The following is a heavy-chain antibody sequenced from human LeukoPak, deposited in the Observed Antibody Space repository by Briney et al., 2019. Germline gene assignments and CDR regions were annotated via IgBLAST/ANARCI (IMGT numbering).Heavy chain of an antibody. CDR3: AKLSRVTMIVVDY. V-gene: IGHV3-23*01. J-gene: IGHJ4*02. D-gene: IGHD3-22*01. CDR2: ISGGGGTT. CDR1: GFTVSSNY. Sequence: GGSLRLSCAASGFTVSSNYMSWVRQAPGKGLEWVTAISGGGGTTYYADSVKGRFTISRDNSKNTLYLQMNSLRAEDTAVYYCAKLSRVTMIVVDYWGQGTLVTVSS.